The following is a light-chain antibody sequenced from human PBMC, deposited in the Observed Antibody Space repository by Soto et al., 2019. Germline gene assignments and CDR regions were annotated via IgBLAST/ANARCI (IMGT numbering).Light chain of an antibody. Sequence: DIQMTQSPSTLSASIGDRVTITCRASQSISNWLAWYQQKPGKAPKVLIYKASSLESGVPSTFSGSGSETEFTLTNSSLQPDDFAIYFCQQYNSYPYTFGQGTKLQIK. V-gene: IGKV1-5*03. CDR2: KAS. CDR1: QSISNW. J-gene: IGKJ2*01. CDR3: QQYNSYPYT.